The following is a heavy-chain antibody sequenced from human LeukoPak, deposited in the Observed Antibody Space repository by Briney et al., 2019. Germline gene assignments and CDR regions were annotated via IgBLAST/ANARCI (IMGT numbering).Heavy chain of an antibody. CDR1: GFTFSSYW. CDR2: INSDGSST. CDR3: ARSSPSYHFDH. V-gene: IGHV3-74*01. J-gene: IGHJ4*02. Sequence: PGGSLRLSCAASGFTFSSYWMHWVRQAPGKGLVWVSRINSDGSSTSYADSVKGRFTISRDNAKNTLYLQMNSLRAEDTAVYYCARSSPSYHFDHWGQGTLVTVSS. D-gene: IGHD1-26*01.